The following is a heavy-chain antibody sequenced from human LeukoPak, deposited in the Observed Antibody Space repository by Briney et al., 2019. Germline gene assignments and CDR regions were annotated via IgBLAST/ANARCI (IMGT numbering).Heavy chain of an antibody. CDR3: ARDLFYSVSGTYYNVGRVFNY. D-gene: IGHD3-10*01. CDR2: INPNSGGT. Sequence: ASVKVSCKASGYTFNGYYKHWVRQAPGQGLEWMGWINPNSGGTNYAQKFQGRVTMTRDTSITTAYMELTSLRSDDTAVYYCARDLFYSVSGTYYNVGRVFNYWGQGTLVTVSS. J-gene: IGHJ4*02. CDR1: GYTFNGYY. V-gene: IGHV1-2*02.